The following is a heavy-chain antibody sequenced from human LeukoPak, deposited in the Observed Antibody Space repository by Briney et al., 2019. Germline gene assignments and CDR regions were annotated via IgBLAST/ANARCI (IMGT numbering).Heavy chain of an antibody. CDR2: IYHTGRI. J-gene: IGHJ4*02. D-gene: IGHD1-26*01. CDR1: GGSISNGNW. V-gene: IGHV4-4*02. CDR3: VRCGSYCLDY. Sequence: SGTLSLTCDVSGGSISNGNWWSWVRQPPGKGLEWIGEIYHTGRINYNPSLKSRVSISVDKSKNQLSLNLNSVTAADTAVYYCVRCGSYCLDYWGQGTLVTVSS.